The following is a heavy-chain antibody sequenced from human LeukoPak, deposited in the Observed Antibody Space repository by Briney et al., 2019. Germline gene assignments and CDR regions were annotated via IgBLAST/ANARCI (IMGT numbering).Heavy chain of an antibody. D-gene: IGHD6-13*01. V-gene: IGHV3-33*01. CDR3: ARGQPPSYYDMDV. CDR1: GFTFSSYD. J-gene: IGHJ6*02. Sequence: GGSLILSCAASGFTFSSYDMHWVRQAPGKGLEWVAVIWSDGSSKHYADSVKGRFTISRDNSKNTLYLQMSSLRAEDTALYYCARGQPPSYYDMDVWGQGTTVTVSS. CDR2: IWSDGSSK.